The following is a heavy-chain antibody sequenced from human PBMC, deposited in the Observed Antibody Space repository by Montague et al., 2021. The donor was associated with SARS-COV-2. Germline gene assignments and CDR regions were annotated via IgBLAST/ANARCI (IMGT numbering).Heavy chain of an antibody. D-gene: IGHD4-17*01. V-gene: IGHV3-30*01. CDR2: ISYDGSNK. CDR3: AREGLATVTLDAFDI. Sequence: SLRLSCAASGFTFSSYAMHWVRQAPGKGLEWVAVISYDGSNKYYADSVKGRFTISRDNSKNTLYLQMNSLRAEDTAVYYCAREGLATVTLDAFDIWGQGTMVTASS. J-gene: IGHJ3*02. CDR1: GFTFSSYA.